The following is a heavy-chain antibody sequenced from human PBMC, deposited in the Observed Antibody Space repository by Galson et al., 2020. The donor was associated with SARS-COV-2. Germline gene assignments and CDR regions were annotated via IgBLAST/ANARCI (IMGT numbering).Heavy chain of an antibody. CDR2: MYHSGST. Sequence: SETLSLTCTVSGGSISSHYWSWIRQPPGKGLEWIGYMYHSGSTNYNPSLRSRVTISVDTSKNQFSLKLSSVTAADTAVYYCAKEGSIGWYNWFDPWGQGTLVTVSS. CDR1: GGSISSHY. J-gene: IGHJ5*02. V-gene: IGHV4-59*11. CDR3: AKEGSIGWYNWFDP. D-gene: IGHD6-19*01.